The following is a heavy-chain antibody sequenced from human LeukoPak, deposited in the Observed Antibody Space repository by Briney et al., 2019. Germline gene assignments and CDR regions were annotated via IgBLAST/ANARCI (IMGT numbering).Heavy chain of an antibody. D-gene: IGHD3-22*01. CDR2: INHSGST. V-gene: IGHV4-34*01. Sequence: SETLSLTCAVYGGSFSGYYWSWIRQPPGKGLEWIGEINHSGSTNYNPSLKSRVTISVDTSKNQFSLKLSSVTAADTAVYYCARLGRYYYDSSGYCPTWGQGTLVTVSS. CDR3: ARLGRYYYDSSGYCPT. CDR1: GGSFSGYY. J-gene: IGHJ4*02.